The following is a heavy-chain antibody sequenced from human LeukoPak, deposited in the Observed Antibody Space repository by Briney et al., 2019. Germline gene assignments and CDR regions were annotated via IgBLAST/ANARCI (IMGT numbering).Heavy chain of an antibody. CDR2: ISGSGDST. V-gene: IGHV3-23*01. CDR3: AKPGDYYYDSSGYYYPYYGMDV. CDR1: GFTFSSYA. J-gene: IGHJ6*02. Sequence: GGSLRLSCAASGFTFSSYAMSWVRQAPGKGLEWVSAISGSGDSTYYADSVKGRFTISRDNSKNTLYLQMNSLRAEDTAVYYCAKPGDYYYDSSGYYYPYYGMDVWGQGTTVTVSS. D-gene: IGHD3-22*01.